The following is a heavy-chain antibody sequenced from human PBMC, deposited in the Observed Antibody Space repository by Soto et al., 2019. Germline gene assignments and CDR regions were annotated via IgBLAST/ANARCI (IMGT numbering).Heavy chain of an antibody. D-gene: IGHD1-1*01. J-gene: IGHJ5*02. V-gene: IGHV4-31*01. CDR1: GGSINSGAYY. Sequence: QVQLHESGPGLVKPSQTLSLTCTVSGGSINSGAYYWSWVRQHPGKGLAWIGAISYRGTTYYNPSLQSLITMSVDTSKTQLSLKLSSVTAADTAVYYCARMSATGTRWFDPWGPGTLVTVSS. CDR3: ARMSATGTRWFDP. CDR2: ISYRGTT.